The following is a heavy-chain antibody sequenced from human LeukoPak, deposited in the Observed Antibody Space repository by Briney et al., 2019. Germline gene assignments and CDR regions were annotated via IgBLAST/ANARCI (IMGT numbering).Heavy chain of an antibody. J-gene: IGHJ4*02. CDR3: ASRPRSTVVAPWDY. CDR1: GLTLSTYA. V-gene: IGHV3-23*01. Sequence: PGGSLRLSCAASGLTLSTYAMAWVRRAPGKGLEWVSGISASGDTTYYGDSVKGRFIISKDYSKNTLYLQMNGLRAEDTALYYCASRPRSTVVAPWDYWGQGTLVTVSS. D-gene: IGHD3-22*01. CDR2: ISASGDTT.